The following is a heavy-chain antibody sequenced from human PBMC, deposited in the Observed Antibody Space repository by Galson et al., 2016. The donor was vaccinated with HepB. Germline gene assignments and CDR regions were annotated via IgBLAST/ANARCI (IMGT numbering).Heavy chain of an antibody. CDR1: GFTFSSYA. CDR2: ISYGGRNK. CDR3: ARNDYLTPYYYYGMDV. V-gene: IGHV3-30-3*01. J-gene: IGHJ6*02. D-gene: IGHD4-11*01. Sequence: SLRLSCAASGFTFSSYAMHWVRQAPGKGLEWLAVISYGGRNKYYADSVRGRFTVSRDDSKNTLYLLMNSLRPEDTAVYYCARNDYLTPYYYYGMDVWGQGTTVTVSS.